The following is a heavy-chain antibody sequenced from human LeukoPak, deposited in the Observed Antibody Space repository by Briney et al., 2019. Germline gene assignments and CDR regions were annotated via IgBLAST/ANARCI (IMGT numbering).Heavy chain of an antibody. CDR1: GYTFTSYD. D-gene: IGHD1-26*01. J-gene: IGHJ4*02. V-gene: IGHV1-2*02. Sequence: GASVKVSCKASGYTFTSYDINWVRQAPGQGLEWMGWIDPNSGDTHHAQKFQGRVNMTRDMSISTAYMELNSLKYNDTAVYYCARDIGGSFLIGHWGQGTQVTVSS. CDR2: IDPNSGDT. CDR3: ARDIGGSFLIGH.